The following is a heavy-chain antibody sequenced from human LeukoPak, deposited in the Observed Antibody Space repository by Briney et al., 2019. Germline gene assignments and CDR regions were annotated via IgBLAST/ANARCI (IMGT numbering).Heavy chain of an antibody. CDR2: IKQDGSEK. J-gene: IGHJ4*02. D-gene: IGHD2-2*01. CDR3: ASAPRCSSTSCYNLPIDY. CDR1: GFTFSSYR. Sequence: GGSLRLSCAASGFTFSSYRMSWVRQAPGKGLEWVANIKQDGSEKYYVDSVKGRFTISRDNAKNSLYLQMNSLRAEDTAVYYCASAPRCSSTSCYNLPIDYWGQGTLVTVSS. V-gene: IGHV3-7*01.